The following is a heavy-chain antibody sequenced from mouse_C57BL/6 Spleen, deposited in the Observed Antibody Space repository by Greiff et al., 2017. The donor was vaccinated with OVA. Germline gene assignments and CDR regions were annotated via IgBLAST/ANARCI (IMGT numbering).Heavy chain of an antibody. D-gene: IGHD4-1*01. CDR1: GFTFSDYG. J-gene: IGHJ2*01. Sequence: EVKLVESGGGLVKPGGSLKLSCAASGFTFSDYGMHWVRQAPEKGLEWVAYISSGSSTIYYADTVKGRFTISRDNAKNTLFLQMTSLRSEDTAMYYCARALLTYFDYWGQGTTLTVSS. V-gene: IGHV5-17*01. CDR2: ISSGSSTI. CDR3: ARALLTYFDY.